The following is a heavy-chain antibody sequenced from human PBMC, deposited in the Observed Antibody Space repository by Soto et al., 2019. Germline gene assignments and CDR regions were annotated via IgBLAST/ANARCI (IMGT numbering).Heavy chain of an antibody. V-gene: IGHV4-39*01. J-gene: IGHJ4*02. CDR3: ARQYGSGSYWFDY. CDR2: IYYSGST. D-gene: IGHD3-10*01. CDR1: DGSISSSSYY. Sequence: SETLSLTCTVSDGSISSSSYYWGWIRQPPGKGLEWIGSIYYSGSTYYNPSLKSRVTISVDTSKNQFSLKLSSVTAADTAVYYCARQYGSGSYWFDYWGQGTLVTVSS.